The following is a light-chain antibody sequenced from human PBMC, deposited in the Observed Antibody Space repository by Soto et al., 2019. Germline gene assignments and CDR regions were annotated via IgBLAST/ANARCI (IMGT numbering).Light chain of an antibody. CDR2: GAS. V-gene: IGKV3-20*01. CDR1: HSVSSSY. J-gene: IGKJ1*01. Sequence: EIWFTQSPGTLSLSPGERATLSCRASHSVSSSYLAWYQQKPGQAPRLLIYGASSRATGIPDRFSGSGSGTDFTLTISRLEPEDFAVYYCQQYGSSPPTFGQGTKVDIK. CDR3: QQYGSSPPT.